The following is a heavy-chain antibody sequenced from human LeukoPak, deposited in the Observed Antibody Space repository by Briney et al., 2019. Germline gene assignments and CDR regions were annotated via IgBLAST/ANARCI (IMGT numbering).Heavy chain of an antibody. CDR1: GGSITSHY. CDR2: IHYTGST. CDR3: ARLHALGAEEFDP. D-gene: IGHD3-16*01. V-gene: IGHV4-59*11. J-gene: IGHJ5*02. Sequence: SSETLSLTCTVSGGSITSHYWSWIRQPPGKGLEWIGYIHYTGSTNYNPSLNSRITMSVDTPNNQFSLRLTSVTATDTAVYYCARLHALGAEEFDPWGQGALVTVSS.